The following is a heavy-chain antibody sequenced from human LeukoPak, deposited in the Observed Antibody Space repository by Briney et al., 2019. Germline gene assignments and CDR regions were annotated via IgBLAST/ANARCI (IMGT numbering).Heavy chain of an antibody. CDR2: IIPILNVP. V-gene: IGHV1-69*04. D-gene: IGHD2-15*01. CDR1: GGTFNDYS. Sequence: SVTVSCKASGGTFNDYSISWVRQAPGQGLEWMGRIIPILNVPNYAQKFEGRVTITADKSTNTAYMELSSLKSEDTAVYFCARDRPRARYFDYWGQGTLVTVSS. J-gene: IGHJ4*02. CDR3: ARDRPRARYFDY.